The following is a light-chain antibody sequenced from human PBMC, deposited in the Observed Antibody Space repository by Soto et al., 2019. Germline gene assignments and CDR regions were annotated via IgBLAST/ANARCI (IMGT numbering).Light chain of an antibody. CDR1: QSVRINY. J-gene: IGKJ2*01. Sequence: EIVLTQSPGTLSLSPGERATLSCRASQSVRINYLAWYQQKPGQAPRLLIYGASSRATGIPDRFSGSGSGTDFTLTISRLEPEDFAVYYCQQYGSSPQTFGQGTKVDIK. CDR3: QQYGSSPQT. V-gene: IGKV3-20*01. CDR2: GAS.